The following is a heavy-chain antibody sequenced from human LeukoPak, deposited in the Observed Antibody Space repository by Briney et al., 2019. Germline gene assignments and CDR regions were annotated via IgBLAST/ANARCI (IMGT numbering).Heavy chain of an antibody. CDR3: ARHMTYYYGSGPFDW. J-gene: IGHJ4*02. CDR2: MSYNGNM. CDR1: GGSISSYS. Sequence: PSETLSLTRTVSGGSISSYSWDWIRQPPGKGLEWIGTMSYNGNMYYNPSLKSRVTISVDTSKNQFSLKLTSVTAADTAVYYCARHMTYYYGSGPFDWWGQGTLVTVSS. D-gene: IGHD3-10*01. V-gene: IGHV4-39*01.